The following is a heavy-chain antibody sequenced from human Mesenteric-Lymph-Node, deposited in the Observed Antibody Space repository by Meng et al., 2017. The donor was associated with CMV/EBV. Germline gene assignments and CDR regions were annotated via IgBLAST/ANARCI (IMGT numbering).Heavy chain of an antibody. V-gene: IGHV4-59*01. J-gene: IGHJ4*02. CDR3: ARGIAAADY. Sequence: SETLSLTCSVSGGSIRFYYWNWIRQPPGQGLEWIGYIYDSGSTNYNPSLKSRVTISVDTSKNQFSLKVRSMSAADTAVYYCARGIAAADYWGQGTLVTVSS. CDR1: GGSIRFYY. D-gene: IGHD6-13*01. CDR2: IYDSGST.